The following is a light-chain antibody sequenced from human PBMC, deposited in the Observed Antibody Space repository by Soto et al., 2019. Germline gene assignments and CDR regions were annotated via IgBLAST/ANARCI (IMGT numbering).Light chain of an antibody. CDR3: QQYYSTPCT. CDR2: WAS. J-gene: IGKJ2*02. Sequence: DIVMTQSPDSLAVSLGERATFNCKSSQSVLYSSNNKNYLAWYQQKPGQPPKLLIYWASTRESGVPDRFSGSGSGTDFTLTISSLQAEDVAVYCCQQYYSTPCTFGQGTKLEIK. V-gene: IGKV4-1*01. CDR1: QSVLYSSNNKNY.